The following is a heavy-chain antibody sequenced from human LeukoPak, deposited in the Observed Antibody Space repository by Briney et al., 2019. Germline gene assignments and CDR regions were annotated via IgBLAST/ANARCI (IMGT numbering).Heavy chain of an antibody. D-gene: IGHD4-17*01. Sequence: PGGSLRLSCAASGFTFNDYAMYWVRQTPGKGLEWVAVISYDGSNKYYADSVKGRFTISRDNSKNTLYLQMNSLRAEDTAVYYCANSLDYGDYHYFDYWGQGTLVTVSS. CDR3: ANSLDYGDYHYFDY. CDR1: GFTFNDYA. J-gene: IGHJ4*02. CDR2: ISYDGSNK. V-gene: IGHV3-30*04.